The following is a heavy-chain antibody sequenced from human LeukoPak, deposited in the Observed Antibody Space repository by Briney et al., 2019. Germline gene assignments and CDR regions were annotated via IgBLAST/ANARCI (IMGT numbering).Heavy chain of an antibody. Sequence: PSETLSLTCTVSGGSISSYYWSWIRQPPGKGLEWIGYIYYSGSTNYSPSLKSRVTISLDTPKNQFSLKLSSVTAADTAVYYCARKEWVPYYFDYWGQGTLVTVSS. CDR1: GGSISSYY. CDR2: IYYSGST. CDR3: ARKEWVPYYFDY. V-gene: IGHV4-59*01. D-gene: IGHD3-3*01. J-gene: IGHJ4*02.